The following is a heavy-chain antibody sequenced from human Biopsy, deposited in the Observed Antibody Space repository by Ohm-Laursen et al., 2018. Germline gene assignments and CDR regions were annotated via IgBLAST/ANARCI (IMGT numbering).Heavy chain of an antibody. J-gene: IGHJ4*02. V-gene: IGHV4-59*02. Sequence: SDTLSLTCTVSGDSVTKYYWSWIRQPPGKGLEWIGHIYYSVMTNYNPSLQSRVSISVDTSRNQVSLTLNSVTAADTAVYYCARARIKTSGVLIPETYYFDSWGQGTLVTVSS. CDR2: IYYSVMT. D-gene: IGHD3-3*01. CDR3: ARARIKTSGVLIPETYYFDS. CDR1: GDSVTKYY.